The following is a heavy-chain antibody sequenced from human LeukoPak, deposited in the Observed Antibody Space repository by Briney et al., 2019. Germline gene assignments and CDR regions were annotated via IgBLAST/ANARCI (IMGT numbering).Heavy chain of an antibody. D-gene: IGHD2-21*02. CDR3: AKDGASYCGGDCYSIFDY. Sequence: GGSLRLSCTASGYTFSSYAMSWVRQAPGKGLEWVSAISGSGGSTYYADSVKGRFTISRDNSKNTLYLQMNSLRAEDTAVYYCAKDGASYCGGDCYSIFDYWGQGTLVTVSS. V-gene: IGHV3-23*01. J-gene: IGHJ4*02. CDR1: GYTFSSYA. CDR2: ISGSGGST.